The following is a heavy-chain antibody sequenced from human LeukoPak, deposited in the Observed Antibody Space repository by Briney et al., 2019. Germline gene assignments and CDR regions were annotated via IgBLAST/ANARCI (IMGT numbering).Heavy chain of an antibody. Sequence: GGSLTLSCAASGFTFSIYWMSRVRQAPGKGPEWVANIKQDGSEKYYVDSVKGRFTISRDNAKNSLYLQMNSLRAEDTAVYYCARSCSGWYNDWGQGTLVTVSS. J-gene: IGHJ4*02. D-gene: IGHD6-19*01. CDR3: ARSCSGWYND. CDR2: IKQDGSEK. CDR1: GFTFSIYW. V-gene: IGHV3-7*03.